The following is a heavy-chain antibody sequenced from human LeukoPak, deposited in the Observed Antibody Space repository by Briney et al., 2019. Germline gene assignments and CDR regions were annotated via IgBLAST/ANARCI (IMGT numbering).Heavy chain of an antibody. V-gene: IGHV3-7*03. CDR3: ARDPGYYDILTGYSPYYFDY. CDR1: GFTFSSYW. J-gene: IGHJ4*02. D-gene: IGHD3-9*01. Sequence: PGGSLRLSCAASGFTFSSYWMSWVRQAPGKGLEWVANIKQDGSEKYYVDSVKGRFTISRDNAKNSLYLQMNSLRAEDTAVYYCARDPGYYDILTGYSPYYFDYWGQGTLVTVSS. CDR2: IKQDGSEK.